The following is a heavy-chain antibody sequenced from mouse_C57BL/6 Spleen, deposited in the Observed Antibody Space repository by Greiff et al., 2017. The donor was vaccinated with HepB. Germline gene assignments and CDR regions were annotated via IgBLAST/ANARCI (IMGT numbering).Heavy chain of an antibody. CDR2: IDPSDSYT. Sequence: QLQQPGAELVRPGTSVKLSCKASGYTFTSYWMHWVKQRPGQGLEWIGVIDPSDSYTNYNQKFKGKATLTVDTSSSTAYMQLSSLPSEDSAVYYCVSNSHFDVWGTGTTVTVSS. CDR3: VSNSHFDV. D-gene: IGHD1-3*01. J-gene: IGHJ1*03. V-gene: IGHV1-59*01. CDR1: GYTFTSYW.